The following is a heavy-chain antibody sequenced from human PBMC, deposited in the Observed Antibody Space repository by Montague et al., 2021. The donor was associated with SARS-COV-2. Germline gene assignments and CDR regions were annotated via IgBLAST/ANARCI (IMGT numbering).Heavy chain of an antibody. D-gene: IGHD4/OR15-4a*01. CDR3: ARVISAVAGANFYFDY. CDR1: GGSISSGSY. CDR2: GDHSGIT. Sequence: SETLSLTCTVSGGSISSGSYWGWIRQPPGKGLEWIGTGDHSGITXXSPSLKSRVTISLDTSKNQFSLNLDSVTASDTATYYCARVISAVAGANFYFDYWGQGTLVTVSS. V-gene: IGHV4-38-2*02. J-gene: IGHJ4*02.